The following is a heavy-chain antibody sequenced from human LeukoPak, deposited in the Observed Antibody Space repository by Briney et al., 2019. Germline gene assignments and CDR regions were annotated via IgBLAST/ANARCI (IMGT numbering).Heavy chain of an antibody. J-gene: IGHJ6*02. D-gene: IGHD4-17*01. Sequence: PGGSLRLSCAASGFTFRTYSMNWVRQAPGKGLEWVSYISSSSGTIHYADSVRGRFTISRDNAKNSLYLQINSPRDEDTAVYYCATAFYGDYGMDVWGQGTTVTVSS. CDR1: GFTFRTYS. CDR3: ATAFYGDYGMDV. V-gene: IGHV3-48*02. CDR2: ISSSSGTI.